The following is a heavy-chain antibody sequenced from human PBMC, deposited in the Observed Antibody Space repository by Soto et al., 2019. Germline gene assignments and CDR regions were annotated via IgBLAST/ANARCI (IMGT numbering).Heavy chain of an antibody. CDR1: GFTFSSYW. D-gene: IGHD2-8*01. CDR2: IKQDGSEK. J-gene: IGHJ4*02. Sequence: EVQLVESGGGLVQPGGSLRLSCAASGFTFSSYWMSWVRQAPGKGLEWVANIKQDGSEKYYVDSVKGRFTISRDNAKNSLYLQMNSLRAEDTAVYYCARDPGVIVLMVYAFNFDYWGQGTLVTVSS. V-gene: IGHV3-7*01. CDR3: ARDPGVIVLMVYAFNFDY.